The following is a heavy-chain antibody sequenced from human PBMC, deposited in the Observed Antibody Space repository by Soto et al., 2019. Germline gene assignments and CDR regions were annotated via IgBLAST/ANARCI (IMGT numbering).Heavy chain of an antibody. CDR2: ISYDGSNK. Sequence: PGGSLRLSCAASGFTFSSYAMHWVRQAPGKGLEWVAVISYDGSNKYYADSVKGRFTISRDNSKNTLYLQMNSLRAEDTAVYYCARDLGVDTAMVATDYYSSYGMDVWGQGTTVTVSS. J-gene: IGHJ6*02. V-gene: IGHV3-30-3*01. D-gene: IGHD5-18*01. CDR3: ARDLGVDTAMVATDYYSSYGMDV. CDR1: GFTFSSYA.